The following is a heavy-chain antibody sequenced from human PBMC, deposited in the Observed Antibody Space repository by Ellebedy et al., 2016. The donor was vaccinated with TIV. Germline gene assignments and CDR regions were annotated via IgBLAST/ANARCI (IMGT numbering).Heavy chain of an antibody. Sequence: GESLKISCAASGFTFSSYAMNWIRQAPGKGLEWVSVISGGGETISYAASVKGRFTISRDNSKNMLFLQMNSLRAEDTALYYCAKGRKLIRSSSLDYWGQGTLVTVSS. CDR2: ISGGGETI. V-gene: IGHV3-23*01. CDR3: AKGRKLIRSSSLDY. J-gene: IGHJ4*02. CDR1: GFTFSSYA. D-gene: IGHD3-22*01.